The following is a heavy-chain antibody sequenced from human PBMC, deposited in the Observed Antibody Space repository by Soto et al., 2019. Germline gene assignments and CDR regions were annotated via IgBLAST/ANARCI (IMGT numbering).Heavy chain of an antibody. Sequence: ASVKVSCKASGYTFTSYGISWVRQAPGQGLEWMGWISAYNGNTNYAQKPQGRVTMTTDTSTSTAYMELRSLRSDDSAVYYCARDNDFWSGSRGAFDIWGQGTMVTVSS. J-gene: IGHJ3*02. CDR2: ISAYNGNT. D-gene: IGHD3-3*01. CDR3: ARDNDFWSGSRGAFDI. V-gene: IGHV1-18*01. CDR1: GYTFTSYG.